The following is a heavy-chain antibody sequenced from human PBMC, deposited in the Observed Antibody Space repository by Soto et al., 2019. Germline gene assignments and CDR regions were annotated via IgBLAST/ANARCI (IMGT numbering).Heavy chain of an antibody. CDR1: RCAIRSGAYY. CDR2: IYYSGST. Sequence: LSHTCSDSRCAIRSGAYYGCWIHQPPETGLSWILYIYYSGSTSYNPSLKRRVTISVDTSNNHVSLKLSSLTAADTAVYYCARDWSGSYYGTDYYYYGMEVWCPGTTVTVYS. V-gene: IGHV4-30-4*08. CDR3: ARDWSGSYYGTDYYYYGMEV. J-gene: IGHJ6*02. D-gene: IGHD1-26*01.